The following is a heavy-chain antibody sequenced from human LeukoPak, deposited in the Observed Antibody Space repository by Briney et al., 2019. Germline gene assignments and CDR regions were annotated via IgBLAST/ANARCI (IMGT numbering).Heavy chain of an antibody. CDR2: INTDGTVT. D-gene: IGHD6-19*01. CDR1: GFTLSKYW. CDR3: ATEQWLAPPPDS. V-gene: IGHV3-74*01. Sequence: GGSLRLSCAASGFTLSKYWMVCVRQAPGKGLESVSRINTDGTVTTYADSVKGRFTVSRDNADNTMFLQMNSVRDEDTAVYYCATEQWLAPPPDSWGQGTPVTVSS. J-gene: IGHJ4*02.